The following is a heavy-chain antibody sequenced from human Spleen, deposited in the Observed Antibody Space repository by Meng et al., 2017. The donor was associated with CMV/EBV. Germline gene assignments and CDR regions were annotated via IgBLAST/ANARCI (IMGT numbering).Heavy chain of an antibody. J-gene: IGHJ5*02. CDR1: GGSFSGYY. CDR3: AREPWFDP. Sequence: QVQLQQWGAGLLKPSETLSLTCAVDGGSFSGYYWSWIRQPPGKGLGWIGKINHSGSTNYIPSLKSRVTISVDTSKNQFSLKLSSVTAADTAVYYCAREPWFDPWGQGTLVTVSS. D-gene: IGHD1-26*01. CDR2: INHSGST. V-gene: IGHV4-34*01.